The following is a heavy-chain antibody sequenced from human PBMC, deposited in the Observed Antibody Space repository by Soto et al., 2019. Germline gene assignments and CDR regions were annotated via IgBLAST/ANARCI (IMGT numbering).Heavy chain of an antibody. CDR3: ARDRGSGWFVY. D-gene: IGHD6-19*01. CDR1: GYAFTTYG. J-gene: IGHJ4*02. Sequence: ASVKVSCKASGYAFTTYGVSWVRQAPGQGLEWMGWISADNHNTNYAEKFQGRVTVTTDTSTSTAYMELKSLRSDDTAVYYCARDRGSGWFVYWGQGTQVTVSS. V-gene: IGHV1-18*01. CDR2: ISADNHNT.